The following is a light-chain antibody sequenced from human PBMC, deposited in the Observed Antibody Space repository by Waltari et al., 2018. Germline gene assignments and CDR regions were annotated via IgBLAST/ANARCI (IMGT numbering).Light chain of an antibody. CDR1: SGSLSTTSY. Sequence: QTVVTQEPSLSVSPGGTVTLTCALSSGSLSTTSYASWYQQTPGQAPRTLIYKSNTRSSGVPDRFSGSIFGNKVALTITGAQADDESDYYCLLYMGGGIWVFGGGTKLTVI. J-gene: IGLJ3*02. CDR2: KSN. CDR3: LLYMGGGIWV. V-gene: IGLV8-61*01.